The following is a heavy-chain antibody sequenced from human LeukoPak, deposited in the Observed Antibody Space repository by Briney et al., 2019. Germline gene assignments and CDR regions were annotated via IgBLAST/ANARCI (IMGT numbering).Heavy chain of an antibody. J-gene: IGHJ6*03. CDR3: ARDSPVPAADFYYYYYYMDV. CDR2: IYTSGST. D-gene: IGHD2-2*01. CDR1: GGSISSYY. V-gene: IGHV4-4*07. Sequence: SETLSLTCTVPGGSISSYYWSWIRQPAGKGLEWIGRIYTSGSTNYNPSLKSRVTMSVDTSKNQFSLKLSSVTAADTAVYYCARDSPVPAADFYYYYYYMDVWGKGTTVTVSS.